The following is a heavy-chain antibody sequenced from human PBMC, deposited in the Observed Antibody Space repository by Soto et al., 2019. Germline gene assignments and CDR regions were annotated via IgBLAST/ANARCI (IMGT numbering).Heavy chain of an antibody. CDR3: ARLAVADHFDY. CDR2: IYWDDDK. CDR1: GFSLSTSGVG. D-gene: IGHD6-19*01. V-gene: IGHV2-5*02. J-gene: IGHJ4*02. Sequence: QITLKESGPTLVKPTQTLTLTCTFSGFSLSTSGVGVGWIRQPPGKALEWLALIYWDDDKRYSPSLKSRLTTTKXTSKNQVVLTMTNMDPVDTATYYCARLAVADHFDYWGQGTLVTVSS.